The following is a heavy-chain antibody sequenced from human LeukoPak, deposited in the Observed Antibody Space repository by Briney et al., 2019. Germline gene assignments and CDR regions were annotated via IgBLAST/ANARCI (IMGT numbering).Heavy chain of an antibody. CDR1: GYTFTSYG. J-gene: IGHJ6*02. D-gene: IGHD2-2*01. CDR3: AREGCSSTSCWDYYYGMDV. CDR2: ISAYNGNT. Sequence: ASVKVSCKASGYTFTSYGIIWVRQAPGQGLEWMGWISAYNGNTNYAQKLQGRVTMTTDTSTSTAYMELRSLRSDDTAVYYCAREGCSSTSCWDYYYGMDVWGQGTTVTVSS. V-gene: IGHV1-18*01.